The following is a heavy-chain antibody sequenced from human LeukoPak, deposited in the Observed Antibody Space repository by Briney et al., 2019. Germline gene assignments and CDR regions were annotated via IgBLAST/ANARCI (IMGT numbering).Heavy chain of an antibody. CDR3: ARATVGYYYDSSGYPTAPYYFDY. J-gene: IGHJ4*02. CDR1: VGTFSSYA. D-gene: IGHD3-22*01. V-gene: IGHV1-69*15. Sequence: SVKVSCKASVGTFSSYAINWVRQAPRQGLEWMGRIIPIFGTAKYAQKFQGRVTITPDESTSTAYMELRSLRSEDTAVYYCARATVGYYYDSSGYPTAPYYFDYWGQGTLVTVSS. CDR2: IIPIFGTA.